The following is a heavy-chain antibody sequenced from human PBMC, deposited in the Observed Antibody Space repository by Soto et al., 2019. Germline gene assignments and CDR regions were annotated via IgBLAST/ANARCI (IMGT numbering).Heavy chain of an antibody. CDR1: GGTFSSYA. V-gene: IGHV1-69*12. CDR2: LIPIFGTA. CDR3: AKRRDGYNRYWYFDL. J-gene: IGHJ2*01. Sequence: QVQLVQSGAEVKKPGSSVKVSCKASGGTFSSYAISWVRQAPGQGLEWMGGLIPIFGTANYAQKFQGRVTITVDESRSTAYMELSRLRSEDTAVYYGAKRRDGYNRYWYFDLWGRGTLVTVSS. D-gene: IGHD5-12*01.